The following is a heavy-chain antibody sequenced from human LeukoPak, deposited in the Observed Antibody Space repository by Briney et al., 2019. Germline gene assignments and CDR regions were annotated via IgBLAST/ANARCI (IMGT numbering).Heavy chain of an antibody. CDR1: GGSISSSNW. D-gene: IGHD1-26*01. CDR2: IYHSGST. Sequence: SETLSLTCAVSGGSISSSNWWSWVRQPPGKGLEWIGEIYHSGSTNYNPSLKSRVTISVDKSKYQFSLKLSSVTAADTAVYYCARSVGEGDAFDIWGQGTMVTVSS. V-gene: IGHV4-4*02. J-gene: IGHJ3*02. CDR3: ARSVGEGDAFDI.